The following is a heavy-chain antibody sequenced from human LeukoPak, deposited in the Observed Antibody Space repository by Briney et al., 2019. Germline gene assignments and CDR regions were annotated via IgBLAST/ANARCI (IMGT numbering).Heavy chain of an antibody. CDR2: ISSSSSYT. D-gene: IGHD2-15*01. CDR3: ARAGEVVVATTDY. J-gene: IGHJ4*02. CDR1: GFTSSDYY. Sequence: GGSLRLSCAASGFTSSDYYMSWIRQAPGKGLEWVSYISSSSSYTNYADSVKGRFTISRDNAKNSLYLQMNSLRAEDTAVYYCARAGEVVVATTDYWGQGTLVTVSS. V-gene: IGHV3-11*06.